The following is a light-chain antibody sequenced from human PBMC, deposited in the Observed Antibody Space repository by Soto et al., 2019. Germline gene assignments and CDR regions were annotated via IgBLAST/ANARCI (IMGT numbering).Light chain of an antibody. J-gene: IGLJ1*01. CDR1: SSDVGGYNY. CDR2: DVS. CDR3: TSYTGSSTHV. V-gene: IGLV2-14*01. Sequence: QSALTQPASVSGSPGQLITISCTGTSSDVGGYNYVSWYQQHPGKAPKLMIYDVSNRPSGVSNRFSGSKSGNTASLTISGLQAEDEADYYCTSYTGSSTHVFGTGTKVTVL.